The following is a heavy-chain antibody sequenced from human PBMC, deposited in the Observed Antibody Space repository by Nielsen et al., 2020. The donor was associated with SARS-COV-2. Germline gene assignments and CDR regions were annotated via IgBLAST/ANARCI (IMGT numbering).Heavy chain of an antibody. CDR2: ISNTGST. CDR3: ARGAYGSGSSSTTDVFDI. J-gene: IGHJ3*02. D-gene: IGHD3-10*01. Sequence: SETLSLTCTVSGGSISSYYWSWIRQSPGKGLEWIGYISNTGSTNYNPSLQSRVTISVDTSKNQFSLKLNSVTAADTAVYYCARGAYGSGSSSTTDVFDIWGQGTMVTVSS. CDR1: GGSISSYY. V-gene: IGHV4-59*01.